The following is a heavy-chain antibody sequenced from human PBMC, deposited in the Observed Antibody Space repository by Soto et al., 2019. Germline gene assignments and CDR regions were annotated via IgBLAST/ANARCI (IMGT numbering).Heavy chain of an antibody. V-gene: IGHV1-46*01. D-gene: IGHD5-18*01. J-gene: IGHJ4*02. Sequence: ALVKVSCTASGYIFTSHFMHWVRQAPGQGLEWMGIINPGGGSTTYAQKFQGRLTMTRDTSTSTVYMELSSLTSDDTAVYYCARDSDTVMDRPIEYYFDYWGQGALVTVSS. CDR3: ARDSDTVMDRPIEYYFDY. CDR2: INPGGGST. CDR1: GYIFTSHF.